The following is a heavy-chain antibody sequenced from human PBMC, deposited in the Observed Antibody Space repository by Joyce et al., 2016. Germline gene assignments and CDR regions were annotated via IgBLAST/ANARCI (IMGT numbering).Heavy chain of an antibody. J-gene: IGHJ4*02. CDR2: INHRGRT. Sequence: QVQLQESGPGLVKPSETLSLSGTVSGGSISSYYWSWIRQPPGKGLEWIGYINHRGRTNYNPSLKSRVTISVDTSKNEFSLKMTSVTAADTAVYYCARGNDYDYWSGYEAHYFDYWGQGTLVTVSS. CDR3: ARGNDYDYWSGYEAHYFDY. V-gene: IGHV4-59*01. D-gene: IGHD3-3*01. CDR1: GGSISSYY.